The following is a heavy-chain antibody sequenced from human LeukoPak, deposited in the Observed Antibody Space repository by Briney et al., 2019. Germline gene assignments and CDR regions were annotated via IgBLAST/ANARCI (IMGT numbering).Heavy chain of an antibody. CDR3: ARDKRGLVPYYYYGMDV. CDR1: GGTFSSYT. Sequence: ASVKVSCKASGGTFSSYTISWVRQAPGQGPEWMGRIIPILGIANYAQKFQGRVTITADKSTSTAYMELSSLRSEDTAVYYCARDKRGLVPYYYYGMDVWGQGTTVTVSS. V-gene: IGHV1-69*04. D-gene: IGHD6-6*01. J-gene: IGHJ6*02. CDR2: IIPILGIA.